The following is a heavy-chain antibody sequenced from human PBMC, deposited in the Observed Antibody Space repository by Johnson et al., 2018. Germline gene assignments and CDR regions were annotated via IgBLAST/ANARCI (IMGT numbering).Heavy chain of an antibody. J-gene: IGHJ6*02. CDR2: ISGSGGST. CDR1: GFTFSSYA. CDR3: AKDRATVGAKLRYYYGMDV. V-gene: IGHV3-23*04. Sequence: VPLVESGGGLVPPGGSLRVSCAASGFTFSSYAMSWVRQAPGKGLEWVSAISGSGGSTYYADSVKGRFTISRDNSKNTLYLQMNSLRAEDTAVYYCAKDRATVGAKLRYYYGMDVWGQGTTVTVSS. D-gene: IGHD1-26*01.